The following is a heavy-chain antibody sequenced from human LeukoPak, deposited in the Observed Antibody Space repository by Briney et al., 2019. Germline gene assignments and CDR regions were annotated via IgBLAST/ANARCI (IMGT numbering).Heavy chain of an antibody. Sequence: GASVKVSCKASGYTFTGYYMHWVRQAPGQGLAWMGWINPNSGGTNYAQKFQGRVTMTRDTSISTAYMELSRLRSDDTAVYYCARTVVVPAAMYSITNWFDPWGQGTLVTVSS. D-gene: IGHD2-2*01. CDR1: GYTFTGYY. CDR2: INPNSGGT. V-gene: IGHV1-2*02. J-gene: IGHJ5*02. CDR3: ARTVVVPAAMYSITNWFDP.